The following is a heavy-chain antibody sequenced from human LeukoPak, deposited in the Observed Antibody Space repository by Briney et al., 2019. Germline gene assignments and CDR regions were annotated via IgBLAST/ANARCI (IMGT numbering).Heavy chain of an antibody. D-gene: IGHD1-14*01. CDR3: ATEKPDYYYYYMDV. J-gene: IGHJ6*03. CDR1: GGSISSSSYY. CDR2: IYYSGST. Sequence: SETLSLTCTVSGGSISSSSYYWGWIRQPPGKGLEWIGSIYYSGSTYYNPSLKSRVTISVDTSKNQFSLKLSSVAAADTAVYYCATEKPDYYYYYMDVWGKGTTVTVSS. V-gene: IGHV4-39*07.